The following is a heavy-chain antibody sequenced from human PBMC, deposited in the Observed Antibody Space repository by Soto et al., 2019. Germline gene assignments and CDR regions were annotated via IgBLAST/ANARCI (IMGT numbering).Heavy chain of an antibody. J-gene: IGHJ3*02. CDR2: ISYDGSNK. CDR3: ASTVDI. V-gene: IGHV3-30-3*01. Sequence: QVQLVESGGGVVQPGRSLRLSCAASGFTFSSYAMHWVRQAPGKGLEWVAVISYDGSNKYYADSVKGRFTISRDNSKNPLYLQMNRLRAEDTAVYYCASTVDIWGQGTMVTVSS. CDR1: GFTFSSYA.